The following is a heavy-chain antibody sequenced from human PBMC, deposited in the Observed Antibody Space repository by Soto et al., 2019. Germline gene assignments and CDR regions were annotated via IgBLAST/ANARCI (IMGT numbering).Heavy chain of an antibody. V-gene: IGHV6-1*01. Sequence: SQTLSLTCAISGDSVSSNSAAWNWIRQSPSRGLEWLGRIYYRSKWYNDYAVSVKSRITINPDTSKNQFSLQLNSVTPEDTAVYYCARDHELFDEGWFDPWGQGTLVTVS. J-gene: IGHJ5*02. CDR2: IYYRSKWYN. CDR3: ARDHELFDEGWFDP. D-gene: IGHD1-7*01. CDR1: GDSVSSNSAA.